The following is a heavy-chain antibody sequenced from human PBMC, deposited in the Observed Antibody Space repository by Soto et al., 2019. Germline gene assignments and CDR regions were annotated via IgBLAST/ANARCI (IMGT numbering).Heavy chain of an antibody. V-gene: IGHV3-33*01. CDR1: GFTFSSYG. CDR2: IWYDGSNK. D-gene: IGHD6-13*01. Sequence: GGSLRLSCAASGFTFSSYGMHWVRQAPGKGLEWVAVIWYDGSNKYYADSVKGRFTISRDNSKNTLYLQMNSLRAEDTAVYYCARENVGHSRGNGMDVWGQGTKVTVSS. CDR3: ARENVGHSRGNGMDV. J-gene: IGHJ6*02.